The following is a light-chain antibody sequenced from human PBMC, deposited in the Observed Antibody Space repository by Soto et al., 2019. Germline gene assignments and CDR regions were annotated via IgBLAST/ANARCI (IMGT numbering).Light chain of an antibody. Sequence: DIQMTQSPSTLSASVGDRVTITCRASQTINSWLAWYQQKPGKAPRLLIYDASSLESGVPSRFSGSGSGTAFTLTISSLQPDDFATYYCQQYSSYWTFGQGTKVEIK. CDR2: DAS. J-gene: IGKJ1*01. CDR1: QTINSW. CDR3: QQYSSYWT. V-gene: IGKV1-5*01.